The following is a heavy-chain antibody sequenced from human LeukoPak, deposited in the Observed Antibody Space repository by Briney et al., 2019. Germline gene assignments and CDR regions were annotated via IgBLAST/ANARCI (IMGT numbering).Heavy chain of an antibody. Sequence: SETLSLTCSVSGGSISSSSYFWGWIRQPPEKGLEWIGSIYYSGSTYYNPSLKSRVAISIDTSKNQFSLKLSSVTAADTAVYYCARCRGYYYYYYMDVWGKGTTVTVSS. CDR2: IYYSGST. J-gene: IGHJ6*03. CDR3: ARCRGYYYYYYMDV. V-gene: IGHV4-39*07. CDR1: GGSISSSSYF.